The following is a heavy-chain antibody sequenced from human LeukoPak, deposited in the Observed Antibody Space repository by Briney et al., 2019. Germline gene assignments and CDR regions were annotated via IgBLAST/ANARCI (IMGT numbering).Heavy chain of an antibody. D-gene: IGHD5-12*01. CDR3: ARDMQGWSGYAPKEGVGHWSDP. V-gene: IGHV3-23*01. CDR2: ISGSGGST. J-gene: IGHJ5*02. CDR1: GFTFSSYA. Sequence: GGSLRLPCAASGFTFSSYAMSWVRQAPGKGLEWVSAISGSGGSTYYADSEKGRFTISRDNSKNTLYLQMNSLRAKGTAVYYSARDMQGWSGYAPKEGVGHWSDPWGQGTLVTVSS.